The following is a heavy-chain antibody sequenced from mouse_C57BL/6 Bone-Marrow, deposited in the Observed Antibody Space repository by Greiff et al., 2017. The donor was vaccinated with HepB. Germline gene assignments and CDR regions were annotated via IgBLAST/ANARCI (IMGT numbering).Heavy chain of an antibody. D-gene: IGHD1-1*01. V-gene: IGHV1-53*01. CDR3: ARWGTVVSNYCDY. CDR2: INPSNGGT. Sequence: VQLQQPGPELVKPGASVKLSCKASGYTFTSYWMHWVKQRPGQGLEWIGNINPSNGGTNYNEKFKSKATLTVDKASSTAYMQLSSLTSEDSAVYYVARWGTVVSNYCDYWGQGTTLTVSS. J-gene: IGHJ2*01. CDR1: GYTFTSYW.